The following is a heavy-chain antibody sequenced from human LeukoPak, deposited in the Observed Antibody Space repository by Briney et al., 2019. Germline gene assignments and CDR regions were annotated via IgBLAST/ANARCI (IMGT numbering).Heavy chain of an antibody. CDR3: AREGYDYGVERGEYGMDV. CDR1: GGTFSSYA. V-gene: IGHV1-69*13. CDR2: IIPIFGTA. D-gene: IGHD4-17*01. Sequence: SVKVSCKASGGTFSSYAISWVRQAPGQGLEWMGGIIPIFGTANYALKFQGRVTITADESTSTAYMELSSLRSEDTAVYYCAREGYDYGVERGEYGMDVWGQGTTVTVSS. J-gene: IGHJ6*02.